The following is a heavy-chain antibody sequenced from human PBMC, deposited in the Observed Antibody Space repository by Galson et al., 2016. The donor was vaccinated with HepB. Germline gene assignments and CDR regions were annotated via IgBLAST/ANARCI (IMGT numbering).Heavy chain of an antibody. D-gene: IGHD1-1*01. V-gene: IGHV5-51*01. CDR2: IYPADSDS. CDR1: GYDFPTHW. CDR3: ARQRPGTTGTTWGLDY. Sequence: QSGAEVKKPGESLKISCRGSGYDFPTHWIGWVRQMPGKGLEWMGIIYPADSDSTYSPSFQGQVTISADKSISTAYLQWSSLKASDTAMYYCARQRPGTTGTTWGLDYWGQGTLVTVSS. J-gene: IGHJ4*02.